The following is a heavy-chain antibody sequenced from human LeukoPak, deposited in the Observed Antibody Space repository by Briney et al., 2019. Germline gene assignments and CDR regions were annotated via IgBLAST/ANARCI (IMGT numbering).Heavy chain of an antibody. CDR1: GGSFSGYY. CDR3: ARQILRYFDWRAARVFDY. CDR2: INHSGST. D-gene: IGHD3-9*01. V-gene: IGHV4-34*01. Sequence: SETLSLTCAVYGGSFSGYYWSWIRQPPGKGLEWIGEINHSGSTNYNPSLKSRVTISVDTSKNQFSLKLSSVTATDTAVYYCARQILRYFDWRAARVFDYWGQGTLVTVSS. J-gene: IGHJ4*02.